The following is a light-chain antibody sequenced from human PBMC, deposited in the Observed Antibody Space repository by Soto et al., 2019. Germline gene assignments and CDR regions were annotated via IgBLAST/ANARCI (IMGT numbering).Light chain of an antibody. CDR3: QQYKTYSGT. CDR2: KAS. J-gene: IGKJ1*01. CDR1: QSINSW. V-gene: IGKV1-5*03. Sequence: DIQMTQSPSTLSASVGDRVTITCRASQSINSWLAWYQQKPGKATKLLIYKASFLESGVPSRFSVSGSGTEFTLTINSLQPDDFATYYCQQYKTYSGTFGQGTKVEIK.